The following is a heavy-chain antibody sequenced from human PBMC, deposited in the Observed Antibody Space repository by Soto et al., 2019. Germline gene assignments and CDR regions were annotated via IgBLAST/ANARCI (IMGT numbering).Heavy chain of an antibody. J-gene: IGHJ3*02. D-gene: IGHD3-9*01. CDR2: IRSKANSYAT. V-gene: IGHV3-73*01. CDR1: GFTFSGSA. CDR3: TTTVRYFDPDAFDI. Sequence: SCAASGFTFSGSAMHWVRQASGKGLEWVGRIRSKANSYATAYAASVKGRFTISRDDSKNTAYLQMNSLKTEDTAVYYCTTTVRYFDPDAFDIWGQGTMVTVS.